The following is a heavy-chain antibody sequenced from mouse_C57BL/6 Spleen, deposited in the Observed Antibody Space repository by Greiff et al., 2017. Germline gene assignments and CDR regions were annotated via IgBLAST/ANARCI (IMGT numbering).Heavy chain of an antibody. V-gene: IGHV5-9-1*02. Sequence: EVKVEESGEGLVKPGGSLKLSCAASGFTFSSYAMSWFRQTPEKRLEWVAYLSSGGDYIYYADPVKGRFTISRDTARNTLYLQMSSLKSEDTAMYYCTRETIYYYGSSPQAWFAYWGQGTLVTVSA. D-gene: IGHD1-1*01. CDR3: TRETIYYYGSSPQAWFAY. CDR2: LSSGGDYI. CDR1: GFTFSSYA. J-gene: IGHJ3*01.